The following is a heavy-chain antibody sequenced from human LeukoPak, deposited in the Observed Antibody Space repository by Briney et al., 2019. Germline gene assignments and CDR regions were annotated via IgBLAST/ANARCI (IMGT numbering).Heavy chain of an antibody. Sequence: ASVKVSCKASGYTFTGYYMHWVRQAPGQGLEWMGRINPNSGGTNYAQKFQGRVTMTRDTSISTAYMELSRLTSDDTAVYYCTTWIQLWSQGNWFDHWGQGTLVTVSS. J-gene: IGHJ5*02. V-gene: IGHV1-2*06. D-gene: IGHD5-18*01. CDR3: TTWIQLWSQGNWFDH. CDR1: GYTFTGYY. CDR2: INPNSGGT.